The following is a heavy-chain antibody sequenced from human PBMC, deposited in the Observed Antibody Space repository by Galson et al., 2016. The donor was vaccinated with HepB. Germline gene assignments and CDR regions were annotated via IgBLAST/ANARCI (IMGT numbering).Heavy chain of an antibody. D-gene: IGHD6-13*01. J-gene: IGHJ3*01. CDR2: ISQNGDYD. CDR3: ATKGGGDSRFADAFDV. Sequence: SLRLSCAASGFNFSRNGMHWVRQAPGKGLEWVAVISQNGDYDYYAYSVRGRFTISRDNSKNTLFLQMSSLRVEDTAMYYCATKGGGDSRFADAFDVWGQGTVVTVSS. V-gene: IGHV3-30*03. CDR1: GFNFSRNG.